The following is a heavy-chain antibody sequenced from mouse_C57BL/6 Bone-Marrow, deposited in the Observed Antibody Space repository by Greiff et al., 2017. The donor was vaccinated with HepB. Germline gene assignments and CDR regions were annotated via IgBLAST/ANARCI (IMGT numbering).Heavy chain of an antibody. Sequence: VKVVESGAELVRPGASVTLSCKASGYTFTDYEMHWVKQTPVHGLEWIGAIDPETGGTAYNQKFKGKAILTADKSSSTAYMELRSLTSEDSAVYYCTRRLGPGAMDYWGQGTSVTVSS. CDR2: IDPETGGT. D-gene: IGHD4-1*01. V-gene: IGHV1-15*01. J-gene: IGHJ4*01. CDR1: GYTFTDYE. CDR3: TRRLGPGAMDY.